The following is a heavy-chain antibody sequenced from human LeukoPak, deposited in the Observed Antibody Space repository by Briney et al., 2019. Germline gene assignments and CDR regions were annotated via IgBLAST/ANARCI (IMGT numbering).Heavy chain of an antibody. D-gene: IGHD2-2*01. Sequence: ASVKVSCKSTGYTFTSYYMHWVRQAPGQGLEWMGIINPSGGSTSYAQKFQGRVTMTRDTSTSTVYMELSSLRSEDTAVYYCATSCRDQAVLDLWGQGNLGTVSS. J-gene: IGHJ5*02. CDR2: INPSGGST. CDR1: GYTFTSYY. V-gene: IGHV1-46*01. CDR3: ATSCRDQAVLDL.